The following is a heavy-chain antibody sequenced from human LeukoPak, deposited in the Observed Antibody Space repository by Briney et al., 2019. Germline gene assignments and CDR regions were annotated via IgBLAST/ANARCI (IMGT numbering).Heavy chain of an antibody. CDR3: ARVFPAYDIVPGYRRLDY. CDR1: GYTFTGYY. D-gene: IGHD3-9*01. J-gene: IGHJ4*02. CDR2: INPNSGGT. Sequence: ASVKVSCKASGYTFTGYYMHWVRQAPGQGLEWMGWINPNSGGTNYAQKFQGRVTMTRDTTISTAYMELSRLRSADTAVYYCARVFPAYDIVPGYRRLDYWGQGTLVTASS. V-gene: IGHV1-2*02.